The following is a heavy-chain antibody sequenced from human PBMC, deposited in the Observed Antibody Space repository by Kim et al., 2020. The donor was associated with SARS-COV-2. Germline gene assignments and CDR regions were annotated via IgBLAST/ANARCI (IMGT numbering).Heavy chain of an antibody. CDR1: GFTFSSYD. CDR3: ARGASVFDY. CDR2: ISSSGSSI. V-gene: IGHV3-48*03. Sequence: GGSLRLSCAASGFTFSSYDMNWVRQAPGKGLEWVSYISSSGSSIQYADSVKGRFTISRDNAKNSLYLQMNSLRAEDTALYYCARGASVFDYWGQGTLVTVSS. J-gene: IGHJ4*02. D-gene: IGHD3-3*01.